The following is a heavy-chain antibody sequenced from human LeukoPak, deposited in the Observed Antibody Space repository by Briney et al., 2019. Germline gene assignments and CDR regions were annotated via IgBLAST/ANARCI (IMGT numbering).Heavy chain of an antibody. CDR3: AKDWNWNYYGSTVY. J-gene: IGHJ4*02. CDR2: IYSDGRT. CDR1: GFTVSNKY. V-gene: IGHV3-53*01. D-gene: IGHD3-10*01. Sequence: GGSLRLSCAASGFTVSNKYMTWVRQAPGKGLEWVSLIYSDGRTYYADSVKGRCTISRDNSKNTLYLQMNSLRAEDTAIYYCAKDWNWNYYGSTVYWGQGTLVTVSS.